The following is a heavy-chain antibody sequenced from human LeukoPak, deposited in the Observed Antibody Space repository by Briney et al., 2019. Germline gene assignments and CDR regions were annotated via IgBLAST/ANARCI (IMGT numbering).Heavy chain of an antibody. J-gene: IGHJ6*03. D-gene: IGHD6-19*01. CDR3: AKENRAGSGLYYHHHYYMDV. CDR2: ISWDGGST. V-gene: IGHV3-43D*03. Sequence: GSLRLSCAASGFTFDDYAMHWVRQAPGKGLEWVSLISWDGGSTYYADSVKGRFTISRDNSKNSLYLQMNSLRAEDTALYYCAKENRAGSGLYYHHHYYMDVWGKGTTVTVSS. CDR1: GFTFDDYA.